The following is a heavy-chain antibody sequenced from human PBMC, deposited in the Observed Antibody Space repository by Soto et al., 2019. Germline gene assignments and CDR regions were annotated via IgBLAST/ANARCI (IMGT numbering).Heavy chain of an antibody. Sequence: GGSLRLSCAASGFTFSSYAMSWVRQAPGKGLEWVSAISGSGGSTYYADSVKGRFTISRDNSKNTLYLQMNSLRAEDTAVYYCAKDIITIFGVVIIDYYYYIDVWGKGTTVTVSS. CDR2: ISGSGGST. D-gene: IGHD3-3*01. J-gene: IGHJ6*03. CDR3: AKDIITIFGVVIIDYYYYIDV. CDR1: GFTFSSYA. V-gene: IGHV3-23*01.